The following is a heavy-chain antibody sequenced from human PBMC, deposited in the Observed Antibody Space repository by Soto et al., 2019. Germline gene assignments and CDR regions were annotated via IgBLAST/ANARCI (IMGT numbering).Heavy chain of an antibody. J-gene: IGHJ4*02. D-gene: IGHD3-16*01. Sequence: TLPLRCTVSGGFTSTDFDFCRWIRQHPGKGLEWIGYINYSGRTYYTPSLKSRVIISVDTSKSQFSLQLTSVTAADTAVYFCARVSPRGWVDYWGQGTLVTVS. CDR2: INYSGRT. CDR3: ARVSPRGWVDY. CDR1: GGFTSTDFDF. V-gene: IGHV4-31*02.